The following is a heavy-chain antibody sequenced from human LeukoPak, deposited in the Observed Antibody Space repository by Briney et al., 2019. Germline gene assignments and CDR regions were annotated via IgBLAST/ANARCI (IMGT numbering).Heavy chain of an antibody. CDR1: GYTFTGYY. Sequence: SVKVSCKASGYTFTGYYMHWVRQAPGQGLEWMGGIIPIFGTANYAQKFQGRVTITADESTSTAYMELSSLRSEDTAVYYCARDSDYWGQGTLVTVSS. CDR3: ARDSDY. CDR2: IIPIFGTA. V-gene: IGHV1-69*13. J-gene: IGHJ4*02.